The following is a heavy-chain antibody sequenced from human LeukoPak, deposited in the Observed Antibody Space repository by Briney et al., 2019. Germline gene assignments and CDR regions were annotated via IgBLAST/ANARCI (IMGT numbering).Heavy chain of an antibody. J-gene: IGHJ4*02. V-gene: IGHV1-2*02. CDR2: INPNSGGT. D-gene: IGHD2-15*01. CDR1: GYTFIAYY. CDR3: ARARYCTGGSCPYADY. Sequence: GASVKVSCKASGYTFIAYYMHWARQAPGQGLEWMGWINPNSGGTNYAQKFQGRVTMTSDTSISTAYMELSRLSSDDTAVYYCARARYCTGGSCPYADYWGQGTLVTVSS.